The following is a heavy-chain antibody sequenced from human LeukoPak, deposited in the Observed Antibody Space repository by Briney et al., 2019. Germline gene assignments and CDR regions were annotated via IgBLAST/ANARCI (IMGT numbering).Heavy chain of an antibody. D-gene: IGHD6-13*01. CDR1: GGSISSGGYY. CDR3: ARDIAAAGTRFDP. J-gene: IGHJ5*02. V-gene: IGHV4-31*03. Sequence: SETLSLTCTVSGGSISSGGYYWSWLRQHPGKGLEWIGYIYYSGSTYYNPSLKSRVTISVDTSKNQFSLKLSSVTAADTAVYYCARDIAAAGTRFDPWGQGTLVTVSS. CDR2: IYYSGST.